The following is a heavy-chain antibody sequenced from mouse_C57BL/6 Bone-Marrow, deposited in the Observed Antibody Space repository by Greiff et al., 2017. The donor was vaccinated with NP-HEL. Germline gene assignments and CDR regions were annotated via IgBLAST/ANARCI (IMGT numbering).Heavy chain of an antibody. V-gene: IGHV5-17*01. Sequence: EVRRVESGGGLVKPGGSLKLSCAASGFTFSDYGMHWVRQAPEKGLEWVAYISSGSSTIYYADTVKGRFTISRDNAKNTLFLQMTSLRSEDTAMYYCARRNYSNYVFFDYWGQGTTLTVSS. J-gene: IGHJ2*01. D-gene: IGHD2-5*01. CDR3: ARRNYSNYVFFDY. CDR1: GFTFSDYG. CDR2: ISSGSSTI.